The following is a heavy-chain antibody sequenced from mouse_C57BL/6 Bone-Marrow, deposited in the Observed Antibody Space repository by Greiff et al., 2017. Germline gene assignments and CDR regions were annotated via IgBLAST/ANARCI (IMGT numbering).Heavy chain of an antibody. D-gene: IGHD2-2*01. V-gene: IGHV1-55*01. CDR3: ARSARLRRRRPYYFDY. CDR1: GYTFTSYW. Sequence: QVQLQQPGAELVKPGASVTMSCKASGYTFTSYWITWVQQRPGQGLEWIGDIYPGSGSTNYNEKFKSKATLTVDTSSSTAYTKRSSLTYEDSEVYYSARSARLRRRRPYYFDYRGQGTTLT. CDR2: IYPGSGST. J-gene: IGHJ2*01.